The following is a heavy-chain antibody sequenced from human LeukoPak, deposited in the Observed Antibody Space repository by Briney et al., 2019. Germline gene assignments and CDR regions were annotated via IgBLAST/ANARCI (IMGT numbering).Heavy chain of an antibody. CDR3: ARTSYVRGSYRSDDAFDI. V-gene: IGHV1-18*01. CDR1: GYTFTSYG. Sequence: ASVKVSCKASGYTFTSYGISWVRQAPGQGLEWMGWISAYNGNTNYAQKLQGRVTMTTDTSTSTAYMELRSLRSDDTAVHYCARTSYVRGSYRSDDAFDIWGQGTMVTVSS. CDR2: ISAYNGNT. J-gene: IGHJ3*02. D-gene: IGHD3-16*02.